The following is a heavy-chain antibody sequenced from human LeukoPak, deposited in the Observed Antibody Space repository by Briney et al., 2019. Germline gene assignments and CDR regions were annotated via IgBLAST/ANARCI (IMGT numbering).Heavy chain of an antibody. J-gene: IGHJ5*02. Sequence: RESLKISCQGFGYSFTSYWIGWVRQMPGKGMEWMGVIYPGDSRIRYNPSFQGQVTISVDKSISTVYLQWVSLRASDSAMYYCACRDLTSTWSFPWGQATLVTVSS. CDR2: IYPGDSRI. V-gene: IGHV5-51*01. CDR3: ACRDLTSTWSFP. D-gene: IGHD6-13*01. CDR1: GYSFTSYW.